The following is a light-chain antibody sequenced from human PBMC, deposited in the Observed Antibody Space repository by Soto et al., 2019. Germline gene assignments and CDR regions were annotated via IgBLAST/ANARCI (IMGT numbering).Light chain of an antibody. CDR1: SSDIGAYNY. CDR3: SSCSYGSIPVV. CDR2: DVS. Sequence: QSALTQPASVSGSPGQSMTISCTGTSSDIGAYNYVSWYQQHPGKVPKLIIYDVSSRPSGVSNRFSGSKSGNTASLTISGLQAEDEADYYCSSCSYGSIPVVFGGGTKVTVL. V-gene: IGLV2-14*03. J-gene: IGLJ2*01.